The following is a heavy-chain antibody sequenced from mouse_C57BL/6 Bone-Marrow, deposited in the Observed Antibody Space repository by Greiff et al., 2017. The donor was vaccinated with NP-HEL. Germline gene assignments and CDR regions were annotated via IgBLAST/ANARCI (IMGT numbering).Heavy chain of an antibody. CDR3: ARRGDYYGSSWSDWYFDV. Sequence: VQLQQSGAELVRPGTSVKMSCKASGYTFTNYWIGWAKQRPGHGLEWIGDIYPGGGYTNYNEKFKGKATLTADKSSSTAYMQFSSLTSEDSAIYYGARRGDYYGSSWSDWYFDVWGTGTTVTVSS. D-gene: IGHD1-1*01. CDR2: IYPGGGYT. CDR1: GYTFTNYW. J-gene: IGHJ1*03. V-gene: IGHV1-63*01.